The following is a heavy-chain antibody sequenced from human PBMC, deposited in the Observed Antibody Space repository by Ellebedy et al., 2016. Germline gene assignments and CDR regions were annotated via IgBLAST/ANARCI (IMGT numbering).Heavy chain of an antibody. CDR3: ASRGYCANGVCSGYFDY. V-gene: IGHV3-7*01. D-gene: IGHD2-8*01. CDR2: IKQDGSEK. Sequence: LSLTCAASGFTFSSYWMSWVRQAPGSGLEWVANIKQDGSEKYYVDSVKGRFTISRDNAKNSLYLQMNSLRAEDTAVYYCASRGYCANGVCSGYFDYWGQGTLVTVSS. CDR1: GFTFSSYW. J-gene: IGHJ4*02.